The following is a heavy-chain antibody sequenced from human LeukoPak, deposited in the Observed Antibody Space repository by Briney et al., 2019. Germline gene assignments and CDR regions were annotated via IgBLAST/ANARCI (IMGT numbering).Heavy chain of an antibody. V-gene: IGHV4-39*01. CDR2: IYYSGST. CDR3: ARLLSSVVTKFDY. CDR1: GGSISSSSYY. D-gene: IGHD2-21*02. J-gene: IGHJ4*02. Sequence: SETLSLTCTVSGGSISSSSYYWGWIRQPPGKGLEWIGSIYYSGSTYYNPSLKSRVTISVDTSKNQFSLKLSSVTAADTAVYYCARLLSSVVTKFDYWGQGTLVTVSS.